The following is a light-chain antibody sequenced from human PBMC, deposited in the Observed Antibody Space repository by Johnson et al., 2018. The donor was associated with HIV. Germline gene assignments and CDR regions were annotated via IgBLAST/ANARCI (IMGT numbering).Light chain of an antibody. CDR2: DNN. J-gene: IGLJ1*01. CDR3: GTWDSSLSAVYV. CDR1: SSNIGNNY. Sequence: QSVLTQPPSVSAAPGQKVTISCSGSSSNIGNNYVSWYQQLPGTAPKLLIYDNNKRPSGIPDRFSGSKSGTSATLGITGVQTGDEADYYCGTWDSSLSAVYVFGTGTKVTVL. V-gene: IGLV1-51*01.